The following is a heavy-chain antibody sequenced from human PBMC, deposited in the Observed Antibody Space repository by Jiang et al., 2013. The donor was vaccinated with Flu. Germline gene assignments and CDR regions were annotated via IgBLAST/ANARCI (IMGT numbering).Heavy chain of an antibody. D-gene: IGHD1-1*01. J-gene: IGHJ3*02. Sequence: GPGLVKPSETLSLTCTVSGDSITSSSYYWGWIRQSPGKGLEWIGSIYYSGTTYYNPSLKSRITISIDTSKNQFSLKLSSVTAADTAVYYCARLGRTTGTTGNTFDIWGQGTMVTVSS. CDR1: GDSITSSSYY. CDR3: ARLGRTTGTTGNTFDI. CDR2: IYYSGTT. V-gene: IGHV4-39*01.